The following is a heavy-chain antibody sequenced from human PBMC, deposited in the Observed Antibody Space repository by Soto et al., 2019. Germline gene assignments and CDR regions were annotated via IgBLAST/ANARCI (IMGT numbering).Heavy chain of an antibody. CDR1: GYSFTSYW. CDR3: ARRQTVRYCYFGMDV. V-gene: IGHV5-51*01. CDR2: IYPGDSDT. Sequence: GESLKISCKGSGYSFTSYWIGWVRQMPGKGLEWMGIIYPGDSDTRYSPSFQGQVTISADKSISTAYLQWSSLKASDTAMYYCARRQTVRYCYFGMDVWGQGTTVTVSS. J-gene: IGHJ6*02. D-gene: IGHD3-10*01.